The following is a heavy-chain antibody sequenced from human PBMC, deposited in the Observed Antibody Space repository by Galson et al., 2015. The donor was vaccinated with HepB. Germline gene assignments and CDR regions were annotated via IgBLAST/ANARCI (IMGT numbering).Heavy chain of an antibody. CDR2: IKSKTDGGTT. D-gene: IGHD4-23*01. J-gene: IGHJ5*01. CDR1: GFTFSNAW. Sequence: YLRLSCAASGFTFSNAWMNWVRQAPGKGLEWVGRIKSKTDGGTTDYAAPVTGRFTVSRDDSENTLYLQMNSLKTEDTAMYYCMTVAYTVVTLPVDSWGQGTLVTVSP. CDR3: MTVAYTVVTLPVDS. V-gene: IGHV3-15*01.